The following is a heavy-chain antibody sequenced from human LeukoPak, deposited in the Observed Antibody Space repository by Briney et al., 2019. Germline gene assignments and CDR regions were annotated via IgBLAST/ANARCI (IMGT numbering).Heavy chain of an antibody. D-gene: IGHD2-21*02. CDR1: GFTFSNYA. CDR3: AKHDSTEYFQH. Sequence: GGSLRLPCAASGFTFSNYAVSWVRQAPGKGLEWVSAITGSGDSTYYTDSVKGRFTISRDNSKNTLYLHMNSLRAEDTAVYYCAKHDSTEYFQHWGQGTLVTVSS. J-gene: IGHJ1*01. V-gene: IGHV3-23*01. CDR2: ITGSGDST.